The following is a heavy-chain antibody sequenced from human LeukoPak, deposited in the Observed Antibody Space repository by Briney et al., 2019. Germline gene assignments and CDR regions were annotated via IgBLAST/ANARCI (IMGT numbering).Heavy chain of an antibody. J-gene: IGHJ3*02. CDR1: GYTFTGYY. CDR2: INPNSGGT. Sequence: ASVKGSCKASGYTFTGYYMHLVRQAPEQGLEWMGWINPNSGGTNYAQKFQGRVTMTRDTSISTAYMELSRLRSDDTAVYYCASTTGTTQSDAFDIWGQGTMVTVSS. CDR3: ASTTGTTQSDAFDI. D-gene: IGHD1-1*01. V-gene: IGHV1-2*02.